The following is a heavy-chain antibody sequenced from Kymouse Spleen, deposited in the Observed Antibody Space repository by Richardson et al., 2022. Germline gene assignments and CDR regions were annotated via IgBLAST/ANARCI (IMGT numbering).Heavy chain of an antibody. CDR3: ARELGNVLLWFGESLYYYYGMDV. D-gene: IGHD3-10*01. CDR1: GGSISSSNW. J-gene: IGHJ6*02. V-gene: IGHV4-4*02. Sequence: QVQLQESGPGLVKPSGTLSLTCAVSGGSISSSNWWSWVRQPPGKGLEWIGEIYHSGSTNYNPSLKSRVTISVDKSKNQFSLKLSSVTAADTAVYYCARELGNVLLWFGESLYYYYGMDVWGQGTTVTVSS. CDR2: IYHSGST.